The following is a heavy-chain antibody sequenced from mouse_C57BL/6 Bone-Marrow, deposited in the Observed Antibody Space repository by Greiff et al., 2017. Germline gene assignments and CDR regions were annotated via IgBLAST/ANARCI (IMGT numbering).Heavy chain of an antibody. D-gene: IGHD2-12*01. CDR3: TSAAYSYGGVDG. CDR1: GYTITDDY. Sequence: EVMLVESGAELVRPGASVKLSCTASGYTITDDYMHWVKQRPEQGLEWIGWIDPDNGDTEYASKFQGKATITADTSSNTAYLQLSGLTSKDTAVYYCTSAAYSYGGVDGWGQGTLVTVSA. V-gene: IGHV14-4*01. J-gene: IGHJ3*01. CDR2: IDPDNGDT.